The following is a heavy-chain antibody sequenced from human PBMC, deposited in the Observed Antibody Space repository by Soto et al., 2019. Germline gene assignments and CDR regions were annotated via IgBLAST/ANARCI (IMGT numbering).Heavy chain of an antibody. CDR2: INPNSGNI. CDR1: GDTFTTYD. V-gene: IGHV1-8*01. D-gene: IGHD3-10*01. Sequence: RXSVKVSFKASGDTFTTYDINWVRQATGHGLEWMGWINPNSGNIGYAQRFQGRVTMTRDTAIRTAYMEVSSLRSDDTAVYYCARGRASGSYYLLDYWGQGTLVTVSS. CDR3: ARGRASGSYYLLDY. J-gene: IGHJ4*02.